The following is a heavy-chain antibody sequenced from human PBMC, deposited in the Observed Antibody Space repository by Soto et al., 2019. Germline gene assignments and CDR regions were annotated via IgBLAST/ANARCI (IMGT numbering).Heavy chain of an antibody. V-gene: IGHV4-59*01. CDR2: IYYSGST. D-gene: IGHD5-18*01. CDR3: ARAERYSYVVY. J-gene: IGHJ4*02. Sequence: PSETLSLTCTVSGGSISSYYWSWIRQPPGKGLEWIGYIYYSGSTNYNPSLKSRVTISVDTSKNQFSLKLSSVTAADTAVYYCARAERYSYVVYWGQGTLVTVSS. CDR1: GGSISSYY.